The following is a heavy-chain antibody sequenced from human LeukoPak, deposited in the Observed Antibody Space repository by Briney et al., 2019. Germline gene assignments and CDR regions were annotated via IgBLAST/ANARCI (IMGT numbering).Heavy chain of an antibody. CDR1: GFTVSSNY. CDR3: ARTQAPYCSGGSCYSDDAFDI. CDR2: IYSGGST. V-gene: IGHV3-53*01. Sequence: GGSLRLSCAASGFTVSSNYMSWVRQAPGKGLEWVSVIYSGGSTYYADSVKGRFTISRDNSKSTLYLQMNSLRAEDTAVYYCARTQAPYCSGGSCYSDDAFDIWGQGTMVTVSS. J-gene: IGHJ3*02. D-gene: IGHD2-15*01.